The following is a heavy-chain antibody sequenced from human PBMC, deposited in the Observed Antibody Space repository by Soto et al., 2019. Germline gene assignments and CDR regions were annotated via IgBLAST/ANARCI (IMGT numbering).Heavy chain of an antibody. CDR1: GYSFTSYW. Sequence: GESLKISCKGSGYSFTSYWIGWVRQMPGKGLEWMGIIYPGDSDTRYSPSFQGQVTISADKSISTAYLQWSSLRASDTAMYAFTRSYGSHYLMDLCAKGTTDTFSS. J-gene: IGHJ6*04. CDR2: IYPGDSDT. D-gene: IGHD3-10*01. CDR3: TRSYGSHYLMDL. V-gene: IGHV5-51*01.